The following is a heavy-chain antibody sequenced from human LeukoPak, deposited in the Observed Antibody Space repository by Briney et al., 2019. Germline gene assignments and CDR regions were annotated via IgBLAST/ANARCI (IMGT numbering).Heavy chain of an antibody. CDR1: GGSISSSSYY. Sequence: TSETLSLTCTVSGGSISSSSYYWGWIRQPPGKGLEWIGSIYYSGSTYYNPSLKSRVTISVDTSKNQFSLKLSSVTAADTAVYYCARHHEKGPRITIFGVVIFRPYYFDYWGQGTLVTVSS. CDR2: IYYSGST. J-gene: IGHJ4*02. CDR3: ARHHEKGPRITIFGVVIFRPYYFDY. V-gene: IGHV4-39*01. D-gene: IGHD3-3*01.